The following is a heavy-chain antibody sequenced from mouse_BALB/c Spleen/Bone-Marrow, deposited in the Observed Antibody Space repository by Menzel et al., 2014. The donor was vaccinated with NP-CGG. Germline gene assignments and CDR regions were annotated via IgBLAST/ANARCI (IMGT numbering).Heavy chain of an antibody. CDR2: MSYSGST. Sequence: EVKLVESGPGLVKPSQSLSLTCTVAGFSITSDYACNLIRQFPGNKLEWMGYMSYSGSTNYNPSLKSRISFTRDTSQNQFFLQLNSVTTEDTATYYCARGRPYYFDYWGQGTTLTVSS. CDR1: GFSITSDYA. V-gene: IGHV3-2*02. J-gene: IGHJ2*01. CDR3: ARGRPYYFDY.